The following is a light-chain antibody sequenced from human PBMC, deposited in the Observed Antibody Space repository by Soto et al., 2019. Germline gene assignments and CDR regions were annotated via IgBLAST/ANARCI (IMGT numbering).Light chain of an antibody. V-gene: IGLV2-8*01. CDR1: SSDVVASNY. CDR2: EVN. Sequence: QSALTQPPSASGSPGQSVTISCTGTSSDVVASNYVSWYQQHPGKAPKLMISEVNKRPSGVPDRFSGSKSGNTASLTVSGRQAEDEADYYCSSSAGTKNMVFGGGTKLTVL. J-gene: IGLJ2*01. CDR3: SSSAGTKNMV.